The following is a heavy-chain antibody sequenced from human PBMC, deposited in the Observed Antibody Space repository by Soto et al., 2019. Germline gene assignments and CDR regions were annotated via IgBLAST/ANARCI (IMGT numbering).Heavy chain of an antibody. J-gene: IGHJ6*02. CDR2: ISYDGNYI. V-gene: IGHV3-30*18. CDR1: GFAFSSYA. Sequence: PGGSLRLSYEASGFAFSSYAMHWVRQAPGKGLEWVGVISYDGNYIYYADSVKGRFTISRDNSKNTLYVQVNSLRPEDTAVYYCAKGILSATIGPYAMDVWGQGTTVTVSS. D-gene: IGHD3-16*01. CDR3: AKGILSATIGPYAMDV.